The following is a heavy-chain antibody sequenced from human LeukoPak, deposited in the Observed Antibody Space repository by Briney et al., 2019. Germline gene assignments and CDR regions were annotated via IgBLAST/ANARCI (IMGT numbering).Heavy chain of an antibody. CDR1: GYTFTNYG. V-gene: IGHV1-18*01. CDR2: ISAYNGNT. J-gene: IGHJ4*02. D-gene: IGHD2-15*01. CDR3: ARGVVAMYYLDY. Sequence: GSVKVSCKASGYTFTNYGISWVRQAPGQGLEWMGWISAYNGNTNYAQKLQGRVTMTTDTSTNTASMELRSLRSDDTAVYYCARGVVAMYYLDYWGQGTLVTVSS.